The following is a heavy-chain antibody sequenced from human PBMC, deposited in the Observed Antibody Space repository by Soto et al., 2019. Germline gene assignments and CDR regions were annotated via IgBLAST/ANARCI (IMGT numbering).Heavy chain of an antibody. D-gene: IGHD1-26*01. CDR3: ARDRGIVGATPGDCDY. CDR1: GYTFTSYG. CDR2: ISAYNGNT. J-gene: IGHJ4*02. V-gene: IGHV1-18*01. Sequence: ASVKVSCKASGYTFTSYGISWVRPAPGHGLEWMGWISAYNGNTNYAQKLQGRVTMTTDTSTRTAYMELRSLRSDDTAVYYFARDRGIVGATPGDCDYWGQGTMGTVSS.